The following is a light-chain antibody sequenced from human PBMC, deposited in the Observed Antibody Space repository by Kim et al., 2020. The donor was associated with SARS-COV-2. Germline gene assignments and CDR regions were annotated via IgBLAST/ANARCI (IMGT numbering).Light chain of an antibody. CDR3: QQYGSSPPYT. Sequence: SPGESATLSCSASQSVSSSYLAWYLQKPGQAPRLLIYGASSRATGIPDRFSGSGSGTDFTLTISRLEPEDFAVYYCQQYGSSPPYTFGQGTKLEI. CDR1: QSVSSSY. CDR2: GAS. V-gene: IGKV3-20*01. J-gene: IGKJ2*01.